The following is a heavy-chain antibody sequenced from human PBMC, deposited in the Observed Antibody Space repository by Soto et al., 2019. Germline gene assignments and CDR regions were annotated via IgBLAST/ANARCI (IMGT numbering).Heavy chain of an antibody. Sequence: GGSLRLSCAASGFTFTRYTMNWVRQAPGKGLEWVSSISSTGNSIYYTESLRGRFTISRDNAKTSVFLQMTSLGTEDTAMYYCAREDEDVSYNPDFWGCGSLFTLSS. V-gene: IGHV3-21*01. CDR3: AREDEDVSYNPDF. J-gene: IGHJ4*01. CDR2: ISSTGNSI. D-gene: IGHD1-1*01. CDR1: GFTFTRYT.